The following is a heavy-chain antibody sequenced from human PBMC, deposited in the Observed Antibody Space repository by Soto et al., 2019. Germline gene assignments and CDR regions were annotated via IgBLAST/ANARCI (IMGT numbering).Heavy chain of an antibody. CDR1: GYTFTIYS. CDR3: ARAVDCSGGSCLLDF. CDR2: ISAYNGNT. V-gene: IGHV1-18*01. D-gene: IGHD2-15*01. Sequence: ASLKVSCKASGYTFTIYSISWVLQAPGQGLEWMGWISAYNGNTNYAQKLQGRVTMTTDTSTSTAYMELRSLRSDDTAVYYCARAVDCSGGSCLLDFRGQGALVTVSS. J-gene: IGHJ4*02.